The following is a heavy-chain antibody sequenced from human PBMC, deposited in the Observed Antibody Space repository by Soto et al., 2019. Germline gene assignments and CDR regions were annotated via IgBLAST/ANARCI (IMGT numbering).Heavy chain of an antibody. D-gene: IGHD1-1*01. V-gene: IGHV3-73*01. J-gene: IGHJ3*02. Sequence: GGSLRLSCAASGFTFSGSAMHWVRQASGKGLEWVGRIRSKANSYATAYAASVKGRFTISRDDSKNTAYLQMNSLKTEDTAVYYCTRTTTLPRTRGTTGTRVPSGDAFDIWGQGTMVTVSS. CDR2: IRSKANSYAT. CDR3: TRTTTLPRTRGTTGTRVPSGDAFDI. CDR1: GFTFSGSA.